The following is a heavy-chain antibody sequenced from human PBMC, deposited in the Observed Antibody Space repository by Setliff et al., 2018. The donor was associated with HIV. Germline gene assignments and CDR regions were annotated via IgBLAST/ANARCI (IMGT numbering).Heavy chain of an antibody. J-gene: IGHJ5*02. CDR1: GYTFTDYY. Sequence: GASVKVSCKASGYTFTDYYIHWVQQAPGKGLGWMGRVDPQDGETLYAEKFRGRVTITADVSTDTAYMELRSLRSEDTAFYYCAVGFVVVAPAARYNWFDPWGQGTLVTVSS. CDR2: VDPQDGET. CDR3: AVGFVVVAPAARYNWFDP. V-gene: IGHV1-69-2*01. D-gene: IGHD2-2*01.